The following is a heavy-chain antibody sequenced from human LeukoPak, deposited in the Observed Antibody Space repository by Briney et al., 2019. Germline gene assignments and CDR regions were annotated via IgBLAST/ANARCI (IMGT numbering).Heavy chain of an antibody. CDR1: GFTFSSYG. Sequence: GRCLRLSCAASGFTFSSYGMHWVRQAPGKGLEWVAVIWYDGSNKYYADSVKGRFTISRDNSKNTLYLQMNSLRAEDTAVYYCARDTHSSSWYKLDYNYGMDVWGQGTTVTVSS. V-gene: IGHV3-33*01. CDR3: ARDTHSSSWYKLDYNYGMDV. CDR2: IWYDGSNK. J-gene: IGHJ6*02. D-gene: IGHD6-13*01.